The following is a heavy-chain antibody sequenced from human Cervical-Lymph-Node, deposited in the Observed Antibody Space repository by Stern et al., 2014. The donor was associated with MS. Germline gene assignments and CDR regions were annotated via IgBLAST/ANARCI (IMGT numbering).Heavy chain of an antibody. J-gene: IGHJ4*02. CDR2: VFPGDAET. D-gene: IGHD4-17*01. CDR1: GYIFTNYP. CDR3: ARHEEGGTVLTG. V-gene: IGHV5-51*01. Sequence: VQLVQSGAEMRKPGESLKVSCKGSGYIFTNYPIGWVRQMPGKGLEWMGGVFPGDAETRYGPSFQGQVPISADKSTSTAYLHRSSLKASDTAMYYCARHEEGGTVLTGWGQGTLITVSS.